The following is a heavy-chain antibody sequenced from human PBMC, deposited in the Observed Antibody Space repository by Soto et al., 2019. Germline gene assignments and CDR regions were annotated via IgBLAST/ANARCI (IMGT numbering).Heavy chain of an antibody. V-gene: IGHV3-30*03. CDR1: GFTFSSYG. Sequence: QVQLVESGGGVVQPGRSLRLSCAASGFTFSSYGMHWVRQAPGKGLEWVAVISYDGSNKYYADSVKGRFTISRDNSKNPLYLQMNSLRAEDTAVYYCASPPRTAAGRNYYYYYMDVWGKGTTVTVSS. CDR3: ASPPRTAAGRNYYYYYMDV. J-gene: IGHJ6*03. CDR2: ISYDGSNK. D-gene: IGHD6-13*01.